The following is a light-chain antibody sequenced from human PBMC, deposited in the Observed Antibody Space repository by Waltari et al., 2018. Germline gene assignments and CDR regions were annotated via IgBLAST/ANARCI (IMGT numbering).Light chain of an antibody. Sequence: DIVMTQSPDSLAVSLGERATINCKSSQSVLYISNNKNYLAWYQQKPGQPPKLLIYWASTRESGVPDRFSGSGSGTDFTLTISSLQAEDVAVYYCQQYYSTPRTFGQGTKVEIK. CDR1: QSVLYISNNKNY. CDR2: WAS. J-gene: IGKJ1*01. V-gene: IGKV4-1*01. CDR3: QQYYSTPRT.